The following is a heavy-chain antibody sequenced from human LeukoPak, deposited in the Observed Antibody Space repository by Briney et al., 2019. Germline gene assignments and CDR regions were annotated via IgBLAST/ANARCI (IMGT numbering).Heavy chain of an antibody. Sequence: GSLRLSCAASGITFSSYAMTWVRQAPGKGLKWVSTISGSGGSTSYTDSVKGWFTIFRDNSRNTLYLQMNSLRADDTAVYYCGRDFGLIGTKRSFDIWGQGTMVTVSS. CDR1: GITFSSYA. J-gene: IGHJ3*02. CDR2: ISGSGGST. D-gene: IGHD1-7*01. CDR3: GRDFGLIGTKRSFDI. V-gene: IGHV3-23*01.